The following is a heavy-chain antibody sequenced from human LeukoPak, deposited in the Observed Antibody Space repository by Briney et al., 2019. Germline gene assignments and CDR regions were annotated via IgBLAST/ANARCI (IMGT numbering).Heavy chain of an antibody. CDR3: ARSQLHLYYYGSGSYSFDY. Sequence: ASVKVSCKASGYTFTGYYMHWVRQAPGQGLEWMGWINPNSGGTNYAQKFQGWVTMTRDTSISTAYMELSRLRSDDTAVYYCARSQLHLYYYGSGSYSFDYWGQGTLVTVSS. J-gene: IGHJ4*02. V-gene: IGHV1-2*04. CDR2: INPNSGGT. CDR1: GYTFTGYY. D-gene: IGHD3-10*01.